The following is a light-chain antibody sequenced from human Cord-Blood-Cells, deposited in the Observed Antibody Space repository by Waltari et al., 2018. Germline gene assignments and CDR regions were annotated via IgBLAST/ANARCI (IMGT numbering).Light chain of an antibody. CDR1: SGSVSTSYY. CDR2: STN. Sequence: QTVVTQEPSFSVSPGGTVTLTCGLSSGSVSTSYYPSWYQQTPGQAPRTLIYSTNPLSSGVPDRFSGSILGNKAALTITGAQADDESDYYCVLYMGSGIWVFGVGTKLTVL. V-gene: IGLV8-61*01. J-gene: IGLJ3*02. CDR3: VLYMGSGIWV.